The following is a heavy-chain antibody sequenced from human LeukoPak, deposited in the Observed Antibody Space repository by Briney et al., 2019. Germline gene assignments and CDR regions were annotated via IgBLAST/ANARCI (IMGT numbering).Heavy chain of an antibody. V-gene: IGHV4-59*12. CDR1: GGSISSYY. CDR2: IYYSGST. J-gene: IGHJ6*03. CDR3: ARDGSGLYYYYYMDV. D-gene: IGHD1-14*01. Sequence: PSETLSLTCTVSGGSISSYYWSWIRQPPGKGLEWIGYIYYSGSTNYNPSLKSRVTISVDTSKNQFSLKLSSVTAADTAVYYCARDGSGLYYYYYMDVWGKGTTVTVSS.